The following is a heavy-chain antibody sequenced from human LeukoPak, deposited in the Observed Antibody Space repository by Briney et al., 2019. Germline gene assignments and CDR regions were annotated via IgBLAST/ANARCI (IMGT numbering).Heavy chain of an antibody. CDR2: INPNSGGT. V-gene: IGHV1-2*02. Sequence: GASVKVSCKASGYLFTGYYMTWVGQAPGQGLEWRGWINPNSGGTNYAKKFQGRVTMTRDTAISTAYMELSRLRADDTAVYYCATASHRRAARHYDDGIDVWGQGTTVTVSS. J-gene: IGHJ6*02. D-gene: IGHD6-6*01. CDR3: ATASHRRAARHYDDGIDV. CDR1: GYLFTGYY.